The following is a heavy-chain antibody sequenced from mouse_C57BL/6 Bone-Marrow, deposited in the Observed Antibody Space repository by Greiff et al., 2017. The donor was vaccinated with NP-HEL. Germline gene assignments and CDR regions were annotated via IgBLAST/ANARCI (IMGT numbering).Heavy chain of an antibody. J-gene: IGHJ1*03. CDR1: EYEFPSHD. D-gene: IGHD1-1*01. Sequence: EVQLVESGGGLVQPGESLKLSCESNEYEFPSHDMSWVRKTPEKRLELVAAINSGGGSTYYPDTMERRFTISRDNTKKTLYLQMSSLRSEDTALYYGASLEGRYGSSYWYFDVWGTGTTVTVSS. V-gene: IGHV5-2*01. CDR3: ASLEGRYGSSYWYFDV. CDR2: INSGGGST.